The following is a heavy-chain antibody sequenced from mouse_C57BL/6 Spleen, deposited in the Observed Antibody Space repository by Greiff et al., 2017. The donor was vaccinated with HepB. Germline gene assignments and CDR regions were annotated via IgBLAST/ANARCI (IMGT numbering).Heavy chain of an antibody. CDR2: IWRGGST. CDR3: AKDGYYVWYFDV. Sequence: VKVVESGPGLVQPSQSLSITCTVSGFSLTSYGVHWVRQSPGKGLEWLGVIWRGGSTDYNAAFMSRLSITKDNSKSQVFFKMNSLQADDTAIYYCAKDGYYVWYFDVWGTGTTVTVSS. CDR1: GFSLTSYG. V-gene: IGHV2-5*01. J-gene: IGHJ1*03. D-gene: IGHD2-3*01.